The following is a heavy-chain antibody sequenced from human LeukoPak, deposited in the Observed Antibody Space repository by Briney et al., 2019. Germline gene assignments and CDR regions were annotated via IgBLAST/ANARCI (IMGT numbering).Heavy chain of an antibody. Sequence: SETLSLTCTVSGGSISSYYWSWIRQPPGKGLEWIGYPSKSGNTNYSPSLKSRVTIFGDTSKNQFFLKLSSVTAADTAVYYCARARYVNSFYAFDIWGQGTLVTVSS. CDR1: GGSISSYY. CDR3: ARARYVNSFYAFDI. D-gene: IGHD3-9*01. J-gene: IGHJ3*02. CDR2: PSKSGNT. V-gene: IGHV4-59*01.